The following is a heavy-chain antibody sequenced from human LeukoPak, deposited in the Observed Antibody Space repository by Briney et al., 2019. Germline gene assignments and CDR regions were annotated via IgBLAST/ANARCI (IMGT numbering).Heavy chain of an antibody. D-gene: IGHD2-2*01. J-gene: IGHJ4*02. CDR3: ARDSGGYCSSTSCRFDY. Sequence: GASVKVSCKASGYTFTSYGISWVRQAPGQGLEWMGCISAYNGNTNYAQKPQGRVTMTTDTSTSTAYMELRSLRSDDTAVYYCARDSGGYCSSTSCRFDYWGQGTLVTVSS. CDR1: GYTFTSYG. CDR2: ISAYNGNT. V-gene: IGHV1-18*01.